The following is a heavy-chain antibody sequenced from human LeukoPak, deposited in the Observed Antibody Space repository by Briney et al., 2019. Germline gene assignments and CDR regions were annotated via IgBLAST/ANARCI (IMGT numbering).Heavy chain of an antibody. CDR1: GFTFSSYA. J-gene: IGHJ4*02. Sequence: GALRLSCAASGFTFSSYAMHWVRQAPGKGLEWVAVISYDGSNKYYADSVKGRFTISRDNSKNTLYLQMNSLRAEDTAVYYCAREPSSTEAYFDYWGQGTLVTVSS. CDR3: AREPSSTEAYFDY. V-gene: IGHV3-30-3*01. D-gene: IGHD6-13*01. CDR2: ISYDGSNK.